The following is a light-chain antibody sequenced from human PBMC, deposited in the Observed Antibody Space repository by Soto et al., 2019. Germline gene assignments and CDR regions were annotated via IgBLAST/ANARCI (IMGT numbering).Light chain of an antibody. CDR1: QSVSSSY. V-gene: IGKV3-20*01. CDR2: GAS. Sequence: EIVLTQSPGTLSLSPGERATLSCRASQSVSSSYLAWYQQKPGQAPRLLIYGASSRATGIPDRFSGSGSGTDFTLTISRLEPEDFAVYYCQQYGVCTFGPGTKVDIK. CDR3: QQYGVCT. J-gene: IGKJ3*01.